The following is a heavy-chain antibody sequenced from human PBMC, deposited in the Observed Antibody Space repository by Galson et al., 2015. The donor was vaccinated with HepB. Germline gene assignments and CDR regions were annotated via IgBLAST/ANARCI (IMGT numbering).Heavy chain of an antibody. J-gene: IGHJ5*02. V-gene: IGHV1-18*01. CDR2: ISAYNRKT. Sequence: SVKVSCKVSGYTFSSYSITWVRQAPGQGLEWMGWISAYNRKTNCAQKFQGRVSMTTDTSTNTAYMELRRLRSDGTALYYCARGARVLGVAATQNNWFDPWGQGTLVTVSS. CDR3: ARGARVLGVAATQNNWFDP. D-gene: IGHD2-15*01. CDR1: GYTFSSYS.